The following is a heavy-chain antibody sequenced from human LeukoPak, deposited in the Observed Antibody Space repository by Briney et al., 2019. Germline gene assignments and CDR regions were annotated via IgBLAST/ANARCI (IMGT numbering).Heavy chain of an antibody. CDR1: GFNFNDAW. D-gene: IGHD4-11*01. J-gene: IGHJ4*02. CDR3: TAGLGKTDDDS. Sequence: GGSLRLSCEGSGFNFNDAWMSWIRQAPGKGLEWVGRVRTTAEGETTDYAAPVRGRFIISRDDSKNMVYLQMKGLETEDTAIYYCTAGLGKTDDDSWGQGTLVTVSS. CDR2: VRTTAEGETT. V-gene: IGHV3-15*01.